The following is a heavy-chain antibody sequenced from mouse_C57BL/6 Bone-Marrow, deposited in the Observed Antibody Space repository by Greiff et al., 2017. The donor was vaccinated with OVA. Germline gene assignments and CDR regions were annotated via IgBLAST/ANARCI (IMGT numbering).Heavy chain of an antibody. D-gene: IGHD1-1*01. Sequence: VHVKQSGPELVKPGASVKIPCKASGYTFTDYNMDWVKQSHGKSLEWIGDINPNNGGTIYNQKFKGKATLTVDKSSSTAYMELRSLTSEDTAVYYCARRKSTNTTVDYWGQGTTLTVSS. CDR1: GYTFTDYN. CDR3: ARRKSTNTTVDY. J-gene: IGHJ2*01. CDR2: INPNNGGT. V-gene: IGHV1-18*01.